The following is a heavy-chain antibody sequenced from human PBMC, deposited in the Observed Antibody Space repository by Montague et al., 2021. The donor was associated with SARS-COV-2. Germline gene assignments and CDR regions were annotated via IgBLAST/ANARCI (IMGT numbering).Heavy chain of an antibody. CDR2: IYVGGSST. D-gene: IGHD3-22*01. CDR3: AKGAGRYYDSSGYYGY. J-gene: IGHJ4*02. Sequence: SLRLSCAASGFPFSSYAMSWVRQAPGKGLEWVSVIYVGGSSTYYADFVKGRFTISRDNSKNTLYLQMNSLRAEDTAVYYCAKGAGRYYDSSGYYGYWGQGTLVTVSS. V-gene: IGHV3-23*03. CDR1: GFPFSSYA.